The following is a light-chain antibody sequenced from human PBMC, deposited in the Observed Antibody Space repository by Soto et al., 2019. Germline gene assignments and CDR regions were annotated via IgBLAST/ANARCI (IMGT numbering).Light chain of an antibody. CDR2: AAS. CDR1: QGISSY. CDR3: QQLNSYPLT. Sequence: DIQLTQSPSFLSASVGDRVTITCRASQGISSYLAWYQQKPRKAPKLLIYAASTLQSEVPSRFSGSGSGTDFTLTISSLQPEDFATCYWQQLNSYPLTFGRGTKVEIK. J-gene: IGKJ4*01. V-gene: IGKV1-9*01.